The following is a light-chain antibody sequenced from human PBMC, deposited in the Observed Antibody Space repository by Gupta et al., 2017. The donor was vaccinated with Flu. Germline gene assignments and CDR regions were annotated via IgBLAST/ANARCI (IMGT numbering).Light chain of an antibody. CDR1: SSDVGSYNL. Sequence: CTGTSSDVGSYNLVSWYQQHPGKAPKLMIYEVSKRPSGVSNRFSGSKSGNTASLTISGLQAEDEADYYCCSYRVFGTGTKVTVL. V-gene: IGLV2-23*02. CDR3: CSYRV. CDR2: EVS. J-gene: IGLJ1*01.